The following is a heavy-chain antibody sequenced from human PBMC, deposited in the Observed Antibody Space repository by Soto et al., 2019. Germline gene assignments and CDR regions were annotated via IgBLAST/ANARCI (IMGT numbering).Heavy chain of an antibody. CDR3: ARLKVDISSSWYYFDY. CDR1: GYTFTNFG. D-gene: IGHD3-22*01. Sequence: ASVKVSCKASGYTFTNFGISWVRQAPGQRLEWMGWINAANGNTKSSERFQGKVTFTRDTSASTAYMELSSLRSDDTAVYFCARLKVDISSSWYYFDYWGQGTLVTVSS. CDR2: INAANGNT. V-gene: IGHV1-3*01. J-gene: IGHJ4*02.